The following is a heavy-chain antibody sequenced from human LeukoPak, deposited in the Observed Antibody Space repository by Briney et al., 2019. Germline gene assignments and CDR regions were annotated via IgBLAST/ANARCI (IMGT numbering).Heavy chain of an antibody. V-gene: IGHV1-46*01. CDR2: INPSGGST. J-gene: IGHJ4*02. CDR1: GYTFTGYY. Sequence: GASVKVSCKASGYTFTGYYMHWVRQAPGQGLEWMGIINPSGGSTIYAQRFRGRVTMTRDTSTSTVSMELSSLRSEDTAMYYCARGTVAVAGTASGSFDSWGQGTLVTVSS. D-gene: IGHD6-19*01. CDR3: ARGTVAVAGTASGSFDS.